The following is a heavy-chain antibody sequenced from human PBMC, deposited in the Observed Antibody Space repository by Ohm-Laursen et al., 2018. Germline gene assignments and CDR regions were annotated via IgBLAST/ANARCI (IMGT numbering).Heavy chain of an antibody. CDR2: ISGSGDNT. Sequence: SLRLSCSASGFTFSTYAMNWVRQAPGKGLEWVSGISGSGDNTYYADSVKGRFTISRDSSENTVYFQMNDLRAEDTALYYCAKARCAVVFAASNHWGQGALVIVSS. J-gene: IGHJ5*02. D-gene: IGHD2-15*01. CDR1: GFTFSTYA. V-gene: IGHV3-23*01. CDR3: AKARCAVVFAASNH.